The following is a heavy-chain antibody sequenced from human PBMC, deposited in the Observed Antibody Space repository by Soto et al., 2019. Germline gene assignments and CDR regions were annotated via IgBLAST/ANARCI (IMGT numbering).Heavy chain of an antibody. D-gene: IGHD6-19*01. CDR2: ISSEGVSI. CDR3: ARDRRGVAGTARAFDT. CDR1: SFPSDMFN. Sequence: VGSLRPSCVASSFPSDMFNMNWVRQAPGMRLEWVSYISSEGVSIYYADSVKGRFTISRDNAKNSLYLQMNSLRDEHTAVYYCARDRRGVAGTARAFDTWGQGTMVTVSS. J-gene: IGHJ3*02. V-gene: IGHV3-48*02.